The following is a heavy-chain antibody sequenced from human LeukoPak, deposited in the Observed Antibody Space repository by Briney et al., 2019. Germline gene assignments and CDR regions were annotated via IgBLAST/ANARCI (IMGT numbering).Heavy chain of an antibody. Sequence: SVKVSCKASGGTFSSYAISWVRQAPGQGLEWMGRIIPILGIAHYAQKFQGRVTITADKSTRTAYMELSSLRSEDTAVYYCASGYSSSFGLFDYWGQGTLVTVSS. V-gene: IGHV1-69*04. CDR3: ASGYSSSFGLFDY. D-gene: IGHD6-19*01. CDR1: GGTFSSYA. CDR2: IIPILGIA. J-gene: IGHJ4*02.